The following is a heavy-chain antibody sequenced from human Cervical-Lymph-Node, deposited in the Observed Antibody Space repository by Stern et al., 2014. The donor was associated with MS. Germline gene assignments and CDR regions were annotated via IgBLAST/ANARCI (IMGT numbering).Heavy chain of an antibody. CDR3: ARQRYFDY. CDR2: IFHGGSDI. Sequence: VQLVESGPEVKRPGESLKISCQASGYTFTSYWIRWVRQMPGKGLGWIATIFHGGSDIRYSPSSQGQVTISAEKSSSTAYLQWNNLKASDTAIYYCARQRYFDYWGQGTLVTVSS. CDR1: GYTFTSYW. V-gene: IGHV5-51*01. J-gene: IGHJ4*02.